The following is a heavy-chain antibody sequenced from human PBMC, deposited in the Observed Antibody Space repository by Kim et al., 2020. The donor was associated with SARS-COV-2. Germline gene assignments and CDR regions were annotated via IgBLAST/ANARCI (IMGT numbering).Heavy chain of an antibody. CDR3: ASGDSGSYYFEYFQH. V-gene: IGHV1-69*02. Sequence: QKFQGRVTITADKATSTAYMELSSLRSEDTAVYYCASGDSGSYYFEYFQHWGQGTLVTVSS. D-gene: IGHD1-26*01. J-gene: IGHJ1*01.